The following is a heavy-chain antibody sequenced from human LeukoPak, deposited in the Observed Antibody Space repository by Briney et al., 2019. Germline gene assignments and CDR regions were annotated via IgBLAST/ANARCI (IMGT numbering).Heavy chain of an antibody. J-gene: IGHJ3*02. D-gene: IGHD6-13*01. CDR1: GGSISSYY. CDR3: ARAGYSSSWYWGAFDI. CDR2: IYTSGST. Sequence: PSETLSLTRTVSGGSISSYYWSWIRQPAGKGLEWIGRIYTSGSTNYNPSLKSRGTISVDKSKNQFSLKLSSVTAADTAVYYCARAGYSSSWYWGAFDIWGKGTMVTVSS. V-gene: IGHV4-4*07.